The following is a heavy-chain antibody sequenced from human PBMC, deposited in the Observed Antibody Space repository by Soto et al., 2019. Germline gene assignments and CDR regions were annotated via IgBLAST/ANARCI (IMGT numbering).Heavy chain of an antibody. CDR3: ARDPKYSSGWPYYGMDV. CDR1: GGSISSSSYY. V-gene: IGHV4-39*02. Sequence: PSETLSLTCTVSGGSISSSSYYWGWIRQPPGKGLEWIGSIYYSGSTYYNPSLKSRVTISVDTSKNQFSLKLSSVTAADTAVYYCARDPKYSSGWPYYGMDVWGQGTTVTVSS. CDR2: IYYSGST. J-gene: IGHJ6*02. D-gene: IGHD6-19*01.